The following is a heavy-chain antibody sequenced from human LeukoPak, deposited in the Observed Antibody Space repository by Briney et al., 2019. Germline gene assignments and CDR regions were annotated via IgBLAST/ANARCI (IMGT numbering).Heavy chain of an antibody. Sequence: SVKVSCKASGGTFSSYAISWVRQAPGQGLEWMGGIIPIFGTANYAQKFQGRVTITTDESTSTAYMELSSLRSEDTAVYYCASGPISDFQYYYYMDVWGKGTTVTVSS. D-gene: IGHD3/OR15-3a*01. V-gene: IGHV1-69*05. CDR2: IIPIFGTA. J-gene: IGHJ6*03. CDR1: GGTFSSYA. CDR3: ASGPISDFQYYYYMDV.